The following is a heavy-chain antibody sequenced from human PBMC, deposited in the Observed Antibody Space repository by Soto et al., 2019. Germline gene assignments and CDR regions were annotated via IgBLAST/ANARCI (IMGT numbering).Heavy chain of an antibody. Sequence: QVQLQESGPGLVKPSETLSLTCTVSGGSISSYYWSWIRQPPGKGLEWIGYIYYSGSTNYNPSLKSRATISVDTSKNQFSLQLSSVTAADTAVYYCARTYGFDAFDIWGQGTMVTVSS. J-gene: IGHJ3*02. CDR1: GGSISSYY. CDR2: IYYSGST. V-gene: IGHV4-59*01. CDR3: ARTYGFDAFDI. D-gene: IGHD4-17*01.